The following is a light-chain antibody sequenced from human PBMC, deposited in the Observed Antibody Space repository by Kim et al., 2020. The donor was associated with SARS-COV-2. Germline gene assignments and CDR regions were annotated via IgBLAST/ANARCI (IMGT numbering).Light chain of an antibody. CDR1: SLRNYY. CDR2: GKN. CDR3: NSRDSSANHMV. V-gene: IGLV3-19*01. Sequence: SSELTQDPAVSVTLGQTVRITCQGDSLRNYYASWYQQRPGQAPVVVIYGKNNRPSGIPDRFSGSNSGNTASLTITGAQAEDEADYYCNSRDSSANHMVFG. J-gene: IGLJ2*01.